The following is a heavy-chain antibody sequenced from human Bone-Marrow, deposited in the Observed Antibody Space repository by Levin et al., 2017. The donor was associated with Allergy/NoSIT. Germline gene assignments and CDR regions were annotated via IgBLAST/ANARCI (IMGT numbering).Heavy chain of an antibody. CDR2: IRSKGHNYAT. CDR1: GFIFSDSA. V-gene: IGHV3-73*01. CDR3: SRLGGNYDF. J-gene: IGHJ4*02. D-gene: IGHD4-23*01. Sequence: GGSLRLSCAASGFIFSDSALHWVRQASGKGLEWVGRIRSKGHNYATEYGASVKGRFTISRDDSKTTAYLQMNSLKTEDTAMYYCSRLGGNYDFWGQGVLVTVSS.